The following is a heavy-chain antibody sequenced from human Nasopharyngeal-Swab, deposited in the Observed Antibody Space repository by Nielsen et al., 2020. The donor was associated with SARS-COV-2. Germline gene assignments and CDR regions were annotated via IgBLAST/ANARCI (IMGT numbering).Heavy chain of an antibody. V-gene: IGHV4-59*13. CDR1: GGSISSYY. D-gene: IGHD2-2*01. CDR2: IYYSGST. CDR3: ARGTPYCSSTSCYSWFDP. J-gene: IGHJ5*02. Sequence: SEPLSLTCTVSGGSISSYYWSWIRQPPGKGLEWIGYIYYSGSTNYNPSLKSRVTISVDTSKNQFSLKLSSVTAADTAVYYCARGTPYCSSTSCYSWFDPWGQGTLVTVSS.